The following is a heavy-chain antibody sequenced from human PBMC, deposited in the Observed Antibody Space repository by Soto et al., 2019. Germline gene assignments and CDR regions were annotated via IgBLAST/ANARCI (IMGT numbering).Heavy chain of an antibody. CDR3: ARAIAVAGPFDY. CDR2: IYYSGST. CDR1: GGSISSYY. D-gene: IGHD6-19*01. Sequence: SETLSLTCTVSGGSISSYYWSWIRQPPGKGLEWIGYIYYSGSTNYNPSLKSRVTISVDTSKNQFSLKLSSVTAADTAVYYCARAIAVAGPFDYWGQGTLVTVSS. J-gene: IGHJ4*02. V-gene: IGHV4-59*01.